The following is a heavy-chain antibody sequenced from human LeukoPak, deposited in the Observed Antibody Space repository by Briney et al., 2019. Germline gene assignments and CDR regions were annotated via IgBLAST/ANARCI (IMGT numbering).Heavy chain of an antibody. Sequence: GGSLRLSCAASEFIFSSYSMNWVRQAPGKGLEWVSSIGGSSTSIYYADSVKGRFTISRDNAKNSLYLQMNRLRAEDTAVYYCAREVAEAFDIWGQGTMVTVSS. CDR2: IGGSSTSI. D-gene: IGHD2-15*01. V-gene: IGHV3-21*01. J-gene: IGHJ3*02. CDR1: EFIFSSYS. CDR3: AREVAEAFDI.